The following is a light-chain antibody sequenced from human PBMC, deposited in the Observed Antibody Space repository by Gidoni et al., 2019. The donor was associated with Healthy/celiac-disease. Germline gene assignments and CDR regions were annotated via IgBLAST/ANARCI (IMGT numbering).Light chain of an antibody. J-gene: IGKJ4*01. CDR2: GAS. Sequence: EIVLTQSPGTLSLSPGERATLSCRASQSVSSSYLAWYRQQPGQAPRLLIYGASSRATGIPDRFSGSGSGTDFTLTVSRLEPEDFAVYYCQQYGNSPTFXGXTKVEIK. CDR1: QSVSSSY. CDR3: QQYGNSPT. V-gene: IGKV3-20*01.